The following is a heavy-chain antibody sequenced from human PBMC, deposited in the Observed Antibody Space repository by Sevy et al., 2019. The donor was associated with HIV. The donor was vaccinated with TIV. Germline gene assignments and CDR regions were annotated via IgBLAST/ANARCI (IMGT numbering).Heavy chain of an antibody. CDR3: ATAYYYDSSGYDRAFDI. D-gene: IGHD3-22*01. V-gene: IGHV1-24*01. J-gene: IGHJ3*02. CDR2: FDPEDGET. CDR1: GYTLTELS. Sequence: ASVKVSCKVSGYTLTELSMHWVRQAPGKGREWMGGFDPEDGETIYAQKFQGRVTMTEDTSTDKAYMEPSSLRSEYTAVYYCATAYYYDSSGYDRAFDIWGQGTMVTVSS.